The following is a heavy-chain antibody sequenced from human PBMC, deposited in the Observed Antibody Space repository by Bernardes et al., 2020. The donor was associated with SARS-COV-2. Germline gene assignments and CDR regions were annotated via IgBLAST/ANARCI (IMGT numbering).Heavy chain of an antibody. J-gene: IGHJ2*01. CDR3: ARAVWGIWHFDL. CDR1: GGSLSGYY. CDR2: INYSGST. Sequence: SETLSLTCAVYGGSLSGYYWNWIRQPPGKGLEWIGEINYSGSTNYNPSLKSRVTISVDTSKNQFSLKLSSVTAADTAVYYWARAVWGIWHFDLWGRDTLVTVSS. D-gene: IGHD3-16*01. V-gene: IGHV4-34*01.